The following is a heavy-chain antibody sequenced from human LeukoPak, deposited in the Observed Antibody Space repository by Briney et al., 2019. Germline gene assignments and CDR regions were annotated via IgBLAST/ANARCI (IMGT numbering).Heavy chain of an antibody. J-gene: IGHJ3*02. V-gene: IGHV4-31*02. Sequence: SETLSLTWTVSGGSISSGGYYWSWIRQHPGKGLEWIGYIYYSGSTYYNPSLKSRVTISVDTSKNQFSLKLSSVTAADTAVYYCARERGGFGVVMKGAFDIWGQGTMVTVSS. CDR3: ARERGGFGVVMKGAFDI. D-gene: IGHD3-3*01. CDR1: GGSISSGGYY. CDR2: IYYSGST.